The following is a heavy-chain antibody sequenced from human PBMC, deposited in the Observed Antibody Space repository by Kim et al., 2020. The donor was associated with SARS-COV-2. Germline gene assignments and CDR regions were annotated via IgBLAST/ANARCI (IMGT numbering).Heavy chain of an antibody. V-gene: IGHV4-31*03. D-gene: IGHD3-10*01. J-gene: IGHJ4*02. Sequence: SETLSLTCTVSGGSISSGGYYWSWIRQHPGKGLEWIGYIYYSGSTYYNPSLKSRVTISVDTSKNQFSLKLSSVTAADTAVYYCARDGVWFGELFVWGQGTLVTVSS. CDR1: GGSISSGGYY. CDR3: ARDGVWFGELFV. CDR2: IYYSGST.